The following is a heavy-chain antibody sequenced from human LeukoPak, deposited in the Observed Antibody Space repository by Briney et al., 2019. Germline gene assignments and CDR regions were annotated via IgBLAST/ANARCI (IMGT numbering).Heavy chain of an antibody. Sequence: GASVKVSCKASGGTFSSYAISWVRQAPGQGLEWMGGIIPIFGTANYAQKFQGRVTITADESTSTAYMELSSLRSEDTAVYYCARLDDSSGYPFDYWGQGTLVTVSS. D-gene: IGHD3-22*01. J-gene: IGHJ4*02. CDR2: IIPIFGTA. CDR1: GGTFSSYA. V-gene: IGHV1-69*13. CDR3: ARLDDSSGYPFDY.